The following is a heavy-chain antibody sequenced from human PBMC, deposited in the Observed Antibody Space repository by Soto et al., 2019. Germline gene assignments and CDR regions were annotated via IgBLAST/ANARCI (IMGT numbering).Heavy chain of an antibody. V-gene: IGHV4-61*01. D-gene: IGHD3-22*01. Sequence: PSETLSLTCTVSGGSVSSGSYYWSWIRQPPGKGLEWIGYIYYSGSTNYNPSLKSRVTISVDTSKNQFSLKLSSVTAADTAVYYCARTPRYDSSGYYYDYWGQGTLVTVSS. J-gene: IGHJ4*02. CDR2: IYYSGST. CDR1: GGSVSSGSYY. CDR3: ARTPRYDSSGYYYDY.